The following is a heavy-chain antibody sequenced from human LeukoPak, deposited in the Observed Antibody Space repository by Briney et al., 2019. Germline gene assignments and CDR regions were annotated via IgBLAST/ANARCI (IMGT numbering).Heavy chain of an antibody. CDR2: IYYSGST. D-gene: IGHD1-26*01. V-gene: IGHV4-59*12. CDR1: GGSISSYY. J-gene: IGHJ4*02. Sequence: SETLSLTCTVSGGSISSYYWSWIRQPPGKGLEWIGYIYYSGSTNYNPSLKSRVTISVDTSKNQFSLKLSSVSAADTAVYYCARGDSSVGLNYWGQGTLVTVSS. CDR3: ARGDSSVGLNY.